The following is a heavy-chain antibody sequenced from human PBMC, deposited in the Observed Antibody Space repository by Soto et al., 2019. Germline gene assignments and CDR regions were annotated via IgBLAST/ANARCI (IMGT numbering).Heavy chain of an antibody. J-gene: IGHJ6*02. D-gene: IGHD6-19*01. CDR1: GFTFDDYA. CDR2: ISWNSGSI. CDR3: ARETTGYSSGWYYYYYYGMDV. Sequence: GGSLRLSCAASGFTFDDYAMHWVRQAPGKGLEWVSGISWNSGSIGYADSVKGRFTISRDNAKNSLYLQMNSLRAEDTALYYCARETTGYSSGWYYYYYYGMDVWGQGTTVTVSS. V-gene: IGHV3-9*01.